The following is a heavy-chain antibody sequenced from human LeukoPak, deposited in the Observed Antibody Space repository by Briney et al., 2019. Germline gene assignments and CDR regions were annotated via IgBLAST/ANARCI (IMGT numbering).Heavy chain of an antibody. CDR3: ARGSRDGYNELHFDY. V-gene: IGHV4-59*01. Sequence: PSETLSLTCTVSGGYISSYYWSWIRQPPGKGREWIGCIYYTGSTNYNPSLKSRVSISVDTSKNQFSLKLTSVTAAATAVYYCARGSRDGYNELHFDYWGQRTLVTVSS. CDR2: IYYTGST. J-gene: IGHJ4*02. D-gene: IGHD5-24*01. CDR1: GGYISSYY.